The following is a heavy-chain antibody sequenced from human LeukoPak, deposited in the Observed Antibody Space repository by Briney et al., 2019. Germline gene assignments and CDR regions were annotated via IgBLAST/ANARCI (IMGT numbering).Heavy chain of an antibody. CDR2: IDKIGVGT. D-gene: IGHD1-14*01. CDR3: ARDRGNQRGYYYYYMDV. CDR1: GFTFSSFA. J-gene: IGHJ6*03. Sequence: GGTLRLSCAASGFTFSSFAMSWIRQAPGKGLEWVSSIDKIGVGTYYADSVRGRFTISRDNSKNTLFPQMNSLRAEDTALYYCARDRGNQRGYYYYYMDVWGKGATVTVSS. V-gene: IGHV3-23*01.